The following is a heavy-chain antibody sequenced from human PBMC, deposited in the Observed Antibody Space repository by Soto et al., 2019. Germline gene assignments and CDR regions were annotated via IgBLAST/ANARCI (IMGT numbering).Heavy chain of an antibody. V-gene: IGHV5-51*01. J-gene: IGHJ3*02. CDR3: ARPTYYYDSSGYWGPLCAFDI. D-gene: IGHD3-22*01. Sequence: GESLKISCKGSGYSFTSYWIGWVRQMPGKGLEWMGIIYPGDSDTRYSPSFQGQVTISADKSISTAYLQWSSLKASDTAMYYCARPTYYYDSSGYWGPLCAFDIWGQGTMVTVSS. CDR2: IYPGDSDT. CDR1: GYSFTSYW.